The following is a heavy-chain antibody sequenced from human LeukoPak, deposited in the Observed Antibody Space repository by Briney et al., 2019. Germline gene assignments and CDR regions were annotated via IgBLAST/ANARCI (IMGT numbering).Heavy chain of an antibody. Sequence: SSVKVSCKASGGTFSSYAISWVRQAPGQGLEWMGGIIPIFGTANYAQKFQGRVTITADESTSTAYMELSSLRSEDTAVYYCARADPTSTSFYYGMDVWGKGATVTVSS. V-gene: IGHV1-69*01. CDR1: GGTFSSYA. CDR3: ARADPTSTSFYYGMDV. J-gene: IGHJ6*04. D-gene: IGHD2-2*01. CDR2: IIPIFGTA.